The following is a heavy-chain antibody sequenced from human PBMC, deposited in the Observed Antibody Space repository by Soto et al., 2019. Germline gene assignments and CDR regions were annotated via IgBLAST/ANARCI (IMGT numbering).Heavy chain of an antibody. CDR1: GGSVSSGSYY. D-gene: IGHD3-22*01. Sequence: QVQLQESGPGLVKPSETLSLTCTVSGGSVSSGSYYWSWIRQPPGKGLEWIGYIHYSGSTTYNPSLTSRVTRSVDTSKHQFSLKLSSVTAADTAVYYCARGWSFYDTTGFDYWGQGTLVTVSS. CDR2: IHYSGST. J-gene: IGHJ4*02. CDR3: ARGWSFYDTTGFDY. V-gene: IGHV4-61*01.